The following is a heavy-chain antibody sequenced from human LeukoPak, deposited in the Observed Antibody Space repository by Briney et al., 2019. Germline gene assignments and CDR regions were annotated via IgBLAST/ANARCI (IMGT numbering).Heavy chain of an antibody. J-gene: IGHJ4*02. Sequence: ASVKVSCMASGYTFTNYDFNWVRQASGQGLEWMGWMNPNSGNTGYPQKFQGRVTITRNTSISTAYMELSSLTSDDTGVYYCARGPITMVRGVLGFWGQGTLVTVSS. CDR2: MNPNSGNT. V-gene: IGHV1-8*01. CDR1: GYTFTNYD. CDR3: ARGPITMVRGVLGF. D-gene: IGHD3-10*01.